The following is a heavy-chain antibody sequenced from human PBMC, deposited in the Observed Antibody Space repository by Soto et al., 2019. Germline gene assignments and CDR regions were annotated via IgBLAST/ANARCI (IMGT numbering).Heavy chain of an antibody. D-gene: IGHD3-10*01. V-gene: IGHV3-23*01. Sequence: EVQLLESGGGLVQPGGSPRLSCAASGFTFKNFAVSWVRQAPGKGMEWVSAIGGSGSSANYADSVKGRFTVSRDDSKSTLYLQMSGLRVDDTALYYCAKDAVAYNGEWDWFDLWGQGTLVTVSS. J-gene: IGHJ5*02. CDR3: AKDAVAYNGEWDWFDL. CDR2: IGGSGSSA. CDR1: GFTFKNFA.